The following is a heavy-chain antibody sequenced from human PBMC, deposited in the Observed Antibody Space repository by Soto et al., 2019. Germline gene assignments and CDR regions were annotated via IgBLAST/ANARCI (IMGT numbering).Heavy chain of an antibody. V-gene: IGHV5-51*01. CDR3: ARLGFNYDFLSGYYNVQHYYGIDV. CDR2: IYPGDSDT. CDR1: GYKVSTWHNFTSYW. Sequence: PGESLKISCMGSGYKVSTWHNFTSYWIAWVRQMPGEGLEWMGFIYPGDSDTRYSPSFQGQVTISADKSINSVYLQWSSLKASDTATYYCARLGFNYDFLSGYYNVQHYYGIDVWGQGTTVTVSS. D-gene: IGHD3-3*01. J-gene: IGHJ6*02.